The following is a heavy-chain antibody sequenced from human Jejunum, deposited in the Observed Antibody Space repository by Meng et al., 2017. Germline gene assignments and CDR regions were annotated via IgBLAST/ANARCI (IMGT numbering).Heavy chain of an antibody. Sequence: QVQLLESGPGLVQPSETLSLTCSVSGGSISSYFWTWIRQPAGKGLEWIGRIYASGLTNYNPSLKSRVTMSVDTSKNEFSLNLTSVTAADTAVYYCARDSTSETSRAFEIWGQGTMVTVSS. V-gene: IGHV4-4*07. CDR1: GGSISSYF. J-gene: IGHJ3*02. CDR2: IYASGLT. CDR3: ARDSTSETSRAFEI. D-gene: IGHD1-1*01.